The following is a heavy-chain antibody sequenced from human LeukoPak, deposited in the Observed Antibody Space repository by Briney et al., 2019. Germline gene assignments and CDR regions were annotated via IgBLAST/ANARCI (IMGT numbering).Heavy chain of an antibody. CDR1: GFTFSSFA. CDR3: AKVRPIAAAGPFDN. J-gene: IGHJ4*02. Sequence: TGGSLRLSCAASGFTFSSFAMSWVRQAPGKGLEWVSTISGSGGSTYYADSVKGRFTISRDNSKNTLYLQMNSLRAEDTAVYYCAKVRPIAAAGPFDNWGQGTLVTVSS. D-gene: IGHD6-13*01. CDR2: ISGSGGST. V-gene: IGHV3-23*01.